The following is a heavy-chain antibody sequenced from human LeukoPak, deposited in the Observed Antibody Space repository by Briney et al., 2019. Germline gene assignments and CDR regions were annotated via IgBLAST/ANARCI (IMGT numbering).Heavy chain of an antibody. CDR3: AIGRSGRRFLADY. Sequence: ASVKVSCKASGYTFTGYYMHWVRQAAGQGLEGMGWMNPISGNTGYAPKFQGRITITRDTSINTAYIDPTTLRSEDSAVYFCAIGRSGRRFLADYWGQGTLVTVSS. CDR2: MNPISGNT. J-gene: IGHJ4*02. V-gene: IGHV1-8*03. CDR1: GYTFTGYY. D-gene: IGHD3-3*01.